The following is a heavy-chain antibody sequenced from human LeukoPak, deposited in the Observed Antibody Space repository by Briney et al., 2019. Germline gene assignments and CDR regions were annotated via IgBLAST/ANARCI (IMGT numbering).Heavy chain of an antibody. D-gene: IGHD5-12*01. J-gene: IGHJ4*02. CDR3: ARGKKWLRSYFDY. Sequence: SETLSLTCAVYGGSFSGYYWSWIRQPPGKGLEWIGEINHSGSTNYNPSLKSRVTISVDTSKNQFSLKLSSVTAADTAVYCCARGKKWLRSYFDYWGQGTLVTVSS. CDR1: GGSFSGYY. CDR2: INHSGST. V-gene: IGHV4-34*01.